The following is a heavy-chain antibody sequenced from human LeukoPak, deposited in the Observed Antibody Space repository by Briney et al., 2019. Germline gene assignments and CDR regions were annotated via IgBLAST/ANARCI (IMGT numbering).Heavy chain of an antibody. D-gene: IGHD3-16*02. V-gene: IGHV4-39*01. CDR1: GASISSSSHY. J-gene: IGHJ4*02. CDR3: ARRDYDYVWGTYRRYRPFDY. CDR2: IDYSGST. Sequence: SETLPLTCTVSGASISSSSHYWGWIRQPPGKGLEWIGSIDYSGSTNYNPSLKSRVTISVDTSKNQFSLRLSSVTAADTAVYYCARRDYDYVWGTYRRYRPFDYWGQGTLVTVSS.